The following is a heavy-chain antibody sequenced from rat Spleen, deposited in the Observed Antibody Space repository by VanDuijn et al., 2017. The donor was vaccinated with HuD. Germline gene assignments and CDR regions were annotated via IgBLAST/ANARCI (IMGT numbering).Heavy chain of an antibody. CDR3: ARTNNPYYYVMDA. V-gene: IGHV3-3*01. CDR2: INGAGST. Sequence: EVQLQESGPGLVKPSQSLSLTCSVTGYSITSGYGWNWIRKFPGNKLEWMGYINGAGSTNYNPPLKSQISITRDTSKNQFFLQLTSVTTEDTATYYCARTNNPYYYVMDAWGQGASVTVSS. D-gene: IGHD3-4*01. J-gene: IGHJ4*01. CDR1: GYSITSGYG.